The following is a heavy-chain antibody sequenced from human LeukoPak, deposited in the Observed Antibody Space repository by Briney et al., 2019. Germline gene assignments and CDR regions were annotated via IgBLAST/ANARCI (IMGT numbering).Heavy chain of an antibody. D-gene: IGHD3-10*01. CDR3: ARVWYGYYGSGPMDV. CDR1: GFTFSSYT. V-gene: IGHV3-48*04. J-gene: IGHJ6*03. Sequence: PGGSLRLSCAASGFTFSSYTMTGVRQAPGKGREGVSYISSSGSTIYYADSVKGRFTISRDNAKNSLYLQMNSLRAEDTAVYYCARVWYGYYGSGPMDVWGKGTTVTISS. CDR2: ISSSGSTI.